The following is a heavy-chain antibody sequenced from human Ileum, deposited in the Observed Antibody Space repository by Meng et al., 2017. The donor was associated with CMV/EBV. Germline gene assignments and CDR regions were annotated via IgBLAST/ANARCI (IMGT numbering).Heavy chain of an antibody. V-gene: IGHV4-4*02. J-gene: IGHJ4*02. Sequence: QMQLQESGPVLVRPSGTLSLTCVVSGGSLIGTNWWNWVRQPPGGGLEWIGEIFHSGASNYNPSLKSRATISIDNSKNQFSLELKYVTAADTAVYYCARSFKGLWWGQGTLVTVSS. D-gene: IGHD3-16*01. CDR1: GGSLIGTNW. CDR2: IFHSGAS. CDR3: ARSFKGLW.